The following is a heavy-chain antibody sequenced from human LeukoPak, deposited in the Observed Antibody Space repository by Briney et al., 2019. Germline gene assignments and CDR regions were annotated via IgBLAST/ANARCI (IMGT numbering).Heavy chain of an antibody. V-gene: IGHV3-74*01. CDR1: GFSFSSSW. Sequence: PGGSLRLSCVASGFSFSSSWMHWVRQAPGKGLVWVSRIKSDGSSTSYADSVKGRFTISRDNAKNRLYLEMNSLRVEDTAVYYCAPIGVVHWGQGTRVTVSS. CDR3: APIGVVH. CDR2: IKSDGSST. J-gene: IGHJ4*02. D-gene: IGHD3-3*01.